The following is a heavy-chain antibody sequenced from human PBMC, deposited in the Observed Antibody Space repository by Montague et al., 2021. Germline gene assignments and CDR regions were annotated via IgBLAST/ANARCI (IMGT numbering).Heavy chain of an antibody. V-gene: IGHV4-39*01. J-gene: IGHJ2*01. CDR3: ASHGPNEHYHSRYCDL. D-gene: IGHD1/OR15-1a*01. Sequence: TNYNPYLRSRVTISVDTSKNQFSLNLSSVTAADTAVYYCASHGPNEHYHSRYCDLWGSGTLVTVSS. CDR2: T.